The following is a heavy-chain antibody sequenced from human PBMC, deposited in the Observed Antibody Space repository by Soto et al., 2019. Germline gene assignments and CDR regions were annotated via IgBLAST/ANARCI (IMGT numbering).Heavy chain of an antibody. CDR2: INPDSGGT. D-gene: IGHD5-18*01. Sequence: QVQLVQSGAEVKNPGASVKVSCKASGYTFTSYYIHWVRQAPGQGFEWMGWINPDSGGTHYTQAFLGRVTMTGDTSVSTAYLQLSSLRSDDTAVYYCARVVATAMVPLDYWGQGTLVTVSS. V-gene: IGHV1-2*02. CDR1: GYTFTSYY. CDR3: ARVVATAMVPLDY. J-gene: IGHJ4*02.